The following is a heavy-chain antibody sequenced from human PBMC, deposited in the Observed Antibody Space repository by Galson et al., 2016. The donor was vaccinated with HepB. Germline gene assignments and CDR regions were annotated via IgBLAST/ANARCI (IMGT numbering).Heavy chain of an antibody. Sequence: SVKVSCKASGGTFNSYDFNWVRQAPGQGLEWMGGIIPFVGTANYAQKFQGRVTITADESTTTAYMELSSLKSEDTAVYYCARAPGRGDGLDIWGQGTVVTVSS. J-gene: IGHJ3*02. V-gene: IGHV1-69*13. CDR2: IIPFVGTA. CDR1: GGTFNSYD. D-gene: IGHD1-14*01. CDR3: ARAPGRGDGLDI.